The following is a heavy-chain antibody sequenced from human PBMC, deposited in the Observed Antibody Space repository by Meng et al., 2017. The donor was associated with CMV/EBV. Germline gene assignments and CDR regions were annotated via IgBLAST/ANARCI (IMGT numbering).Heavy chain of an antibody. CDR2: IYYSGST. CDR1: GYSISSGYY. Sequence: SETLSLTCTVSGYSISSGYYWGWIRQPPGKGLEWIGYIYYSGSTNYNPSLKSRVTISVDTSKNQFSLKLSSVTAADTAVYYCARDTGVYYDSSGLVDDAFDIWGQGTMVTVSS. V-gene: IGHV4-61*01. J-gene: IGHJ3*02. D-gene: IGHD3-22*01. CDR3: ARDTGVYYDSSGLVDDAFDI.